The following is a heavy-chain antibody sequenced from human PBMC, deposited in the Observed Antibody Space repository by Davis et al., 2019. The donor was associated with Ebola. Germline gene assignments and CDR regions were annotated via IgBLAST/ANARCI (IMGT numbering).Heavy chain of an antibody. D-gene: IGHD5-12*01. CDR1: GFTFSSYA. V-gene: IGHV3-23*01. CDR2: ITGSGSLT. Sequence: GESLKISCAASGFTFSSYAMSWVRQTPGKGLEWVSAITGSGSLTGYADSVKGRFAISRDNSKNTLNMQMNSLRVEDTAVYYCANWHSGYDVEYYFDYWGQGTLVTVSS. CDR3: ANWHSGYDVEYYFDY. J-gene: IGHJ4*02.